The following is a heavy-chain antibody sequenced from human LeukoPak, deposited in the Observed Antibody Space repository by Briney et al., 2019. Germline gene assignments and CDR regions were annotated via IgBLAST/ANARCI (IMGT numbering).Heavy chain of an antibody. J-gene: IGHJ4*02. CDR2: IYYGGST. V-gene: IGHV4-59*04. CDR1: GGSISSYY. Sequence: PSETLSLTCTVSGGSISSYYWSWIRQPPGKGLEWIGYIYYGGSTYYNPSLKSRVSISVDTSNNQFSLKVSSVTAADTAVYYCASADGYKIDYWGQGTLVTVSS. CDR3: ASADGYKIDY. D-gene: IGHD5-24*01.